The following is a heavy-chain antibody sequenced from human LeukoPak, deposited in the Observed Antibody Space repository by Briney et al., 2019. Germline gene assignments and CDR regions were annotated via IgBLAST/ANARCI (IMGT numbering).Heavy chain of an antibody. D-gene: IGHD4-23*01. Sequence: PGGSLRLSCAASGFTFSTYWMHWVRQAPGKGLVWVSRINSDGSSTNYADSVKGRFTISRDNAKNTLYPQMGSLSDEDTAVYYCASGKTVEKWGQGTLVTVSS. CDR3: ASGKTVEK. V-gene: IGHV3-74*01. CDR2: INSDGSST. CDR1: GFTFSTYW. J-gene: IGHJ4*02.